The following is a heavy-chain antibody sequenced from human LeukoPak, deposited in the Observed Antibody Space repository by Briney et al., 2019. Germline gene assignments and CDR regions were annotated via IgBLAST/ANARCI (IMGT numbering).Heavy chain of an antibody. D-gene: IGHD2-21*02. Sequence: PGGSLRLSCAASGFTFSSYEMNWVRQAPGKGLEWVSYISSSGSTIYYADSVKGRFTISRDNSKNTLYLQMNSLRAEDTAVYYCAREVTANYYYYMDVWGKGTTVTVSS. J-gene: IGHJ6*03. CDR3: AREVTANYYYYMDV. V-gene: IGHV3-48*03. CDR2: ISSSGSTI. CDR1: GFTFSSYE.